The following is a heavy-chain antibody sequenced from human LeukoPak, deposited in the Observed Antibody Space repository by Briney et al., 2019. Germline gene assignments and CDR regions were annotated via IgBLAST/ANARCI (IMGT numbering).Heavy chain of an antibody. D-gene: IGHD3-10*02. CDR2: ISSSSSYT. CDR1: GFTFNSYT. Sequence: GGSLRLSCAASGFTFNSYTVNWVRQVPGKGLEWVSSISSSSSYTYYSDSVKGRFTISRDNAKNSLYLQMNSLRAEDTAVYYCARSLRVRGVPDYMDVWGKGTTVIISS. CDR3: ARSLRVRGVPDYMDV. J-gene: IGHJ6*03. V-gene: IGHV3-21*04.